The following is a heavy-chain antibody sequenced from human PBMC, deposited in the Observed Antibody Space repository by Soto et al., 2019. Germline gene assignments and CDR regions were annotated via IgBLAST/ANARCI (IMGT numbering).Heavy chain of an antibody. CDR3: ARVVGDGDYAD. D-gene: IGHD4-17*01. Sequence: EVQLVESGGGLVQPGGSLRLSCAASGFTFSSYWMSWVRQAPGKGLEWVANIKQDGSEKYYVDSVKGGFTISGDIPKNSPYLKMNSLRAEDTAVYYCARVVGDGDYADGGQRTPVTVSS. V-gene: IGHV3-7*01. CDR2: IKQDGSEK. CDR1: GFTFSSYW. J-gene: IGHJ4*02.